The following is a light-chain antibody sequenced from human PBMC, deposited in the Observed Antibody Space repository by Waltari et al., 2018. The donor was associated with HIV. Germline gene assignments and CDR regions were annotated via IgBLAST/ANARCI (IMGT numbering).Light chain of an antibody. CDR2: VNN. CDR3: QSYDGTHVV. V-gene: IGLV1-40*01. Sequence: QSVLTQPPSVSGAPGQGVTISCPGSSSNIAAGSDVHWYQHLPGKVPKLLTYVNNNRPSGVPDRFSGSKSGTSASLAITGLQAEDEADYYCQSYDGTHVVFGGGTKLTVL. J-gene: IGLJ2*01. CDR1: SSNIAAGSD.